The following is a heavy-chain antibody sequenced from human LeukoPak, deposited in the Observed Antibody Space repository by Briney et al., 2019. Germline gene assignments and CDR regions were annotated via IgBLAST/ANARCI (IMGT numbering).Heavy chain of an antibody. CDR3: ARVYGGYYFDY. CDR1: GYRFNYW. CDR2: IYPGDSDT. V-gene: IGHV5-51*01. Sequence: GESLKISCKGSGYRFNYWIGWVRQMPGKGLEWMGVIYPGDSDTNYSPSFQGHVTISADKSISTAYLQWSSLRAEDTAVYYCARVYGGYYFDYWGQGTLVTVSS. J-gene: IGHJ4*02. D-gene: IGHD3-10*01.